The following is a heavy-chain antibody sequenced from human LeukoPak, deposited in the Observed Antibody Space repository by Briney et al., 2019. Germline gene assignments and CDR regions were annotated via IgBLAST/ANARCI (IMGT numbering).Heavy chain of an antibody. J-gene: IGHJ4*02. V-gene: IGHV4-59*01. Sequence: KPSETLSLTCAVSGGSFSTYYWSWIRQPPGKGLEWIGFIYYTGTTNYNPSLKSRVTISVDTSKNQFSLKLSSVTAADTAVYYCARAGANSIEAAGSLRYWGQGTLVTVSS. CDR2: IYYTGTT. CDR3: ARAGANSIEAAGSLRY. D-gene: IGHD6-13*01. CDR1: GGSFSTYY.